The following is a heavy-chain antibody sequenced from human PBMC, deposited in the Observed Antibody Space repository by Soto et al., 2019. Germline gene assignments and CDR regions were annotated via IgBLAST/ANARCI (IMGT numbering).Heavy chain of an antibody. CDR1: GFTFSSYA. CDR2: ISSNGSST. Sequence: GGSLRLSCSASGFTFSSYAMHWVRQAPGKGLEYVSAISSNGSSTYYADSVKGRFTISRDNPKNTLYLQMNSLRAEDTAVYYCARDRSRIAVAGTVFQYWGQGTLVTVSS. D-gene: IGHD6-19*01. CDR3: ARDRSRIAVAGTVFQY. V-gene: IGHV3-64*04. J-gene: IGHJ1*01.